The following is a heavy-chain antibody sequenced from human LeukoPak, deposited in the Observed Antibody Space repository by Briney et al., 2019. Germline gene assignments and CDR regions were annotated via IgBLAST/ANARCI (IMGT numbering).Heavy chain of an antibody. V-gene: IGHV1-69*04. CDR1: GGTFSTYA. CDR3: ARDRTIVGAAYDMDV. J-gene: IGHJ6*02. CDR2: IVPILGLT. D-gene: IGHD1-26*01. Sequence: ASVKVSCKASGGTFSTYAINWVRQAPGQGLEWMGRIVPILGLTDYAQTFQGRVTITADKSTSTAYMELSSLRSEDTAVFYCARDRTIVGAAYDMDVWGQGTTVIVSS.